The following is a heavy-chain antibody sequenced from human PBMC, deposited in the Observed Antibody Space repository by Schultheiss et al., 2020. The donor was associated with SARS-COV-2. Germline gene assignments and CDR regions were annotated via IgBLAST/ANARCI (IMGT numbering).Heavy chain of an antibody. CDR1: GFTFSDYY. Sequence: GGSLRLSCAASGFTFSDYYMSWIRQAPGKGLEWVSYISSSSSYTNYADSVKGRFTISRDNAKNSLYLQMNRLRAEDTAVYYCARVEGYCSTTSCLFDYWGQGTLVTVSS. CDR3: ARVEGYCSTTSCLFDY. D-gene: IGHD2-2*01. J-gene: IGHJ4*02. V-gene: IGHV3-11*06. CDR2: ISSSSSYT.